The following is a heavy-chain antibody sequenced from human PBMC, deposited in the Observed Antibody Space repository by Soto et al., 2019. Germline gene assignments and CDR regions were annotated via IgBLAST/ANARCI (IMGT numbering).Heavy chain of an antibody. D-gene: IGHD3-22*01. CDR1: GGSISSGGYY. Sequence: SETLSLTCTVSGGSISSGGYYWSWIRQHPGKGLEWIGYIYYSGSTYYNPSLKSRVTISVDTSKNQFSLKLSSVTAAYTAVYYCARCRPPNYYDSSMYYFDYWGQGTLVTVSS. V-gene: IGHV4-31*03. CDR3: ARCRPPNYYDSSMYYFDY. CDR2: IYYSGST. J-gene: IGHJ4*02.